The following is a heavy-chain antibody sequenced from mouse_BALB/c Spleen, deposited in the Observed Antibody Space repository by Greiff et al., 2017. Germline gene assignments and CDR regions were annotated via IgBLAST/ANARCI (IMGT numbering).Heavy chain of an antibody. CDR3: TREGNWFAY. J-gene: IGHJ3*01. CDR1: GFTFSNYW. CDR2: IRLKSNNYAT. D-gene: IGHD2-1*01. V-gene: IGHV6-6*02. Sequence: EVKLMESGGGLVQPGGSMKLSCVASGFTFSNYWMNWVRQSPEKGLEWVAEIRLKSNNYATHYAESVKGRFTISRDDSKSSVYLQMNNLRAEDTGIYYCTREGNWFAYWGQGTLVTVSA.